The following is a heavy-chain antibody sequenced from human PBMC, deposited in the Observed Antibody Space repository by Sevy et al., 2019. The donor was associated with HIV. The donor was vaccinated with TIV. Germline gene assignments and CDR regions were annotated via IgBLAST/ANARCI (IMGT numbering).Heavy chain of an antibody. CDR2: IKQDGNKK. D-gene: IGHD3-10*01. J-gene: IGHJ4*02. Sequence: GGSLILSCAASGLGFSSYWMSWVRQAPGKGLEWVANIKQDGNKKYYVDSVKGRFTISRDNAKKSVFLQMSSLRAEDTAVYYCATGAQYYYGSGSYYFDYWGQGILVTVSS. V-gene: IGHV3-7*01. CDR3: ATGAQYYYGSGSYYFDY. CDR1: GLGFSSYW.